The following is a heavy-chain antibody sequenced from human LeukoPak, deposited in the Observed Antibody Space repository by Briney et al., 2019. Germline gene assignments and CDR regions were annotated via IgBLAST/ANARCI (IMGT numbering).Heavy chain of an antibody. CDR2: IKQDGSEK. Sequence: GGSLRLSCAASGFTFSSYSMNWVRQAPGKGLEWVANIKQDGSEKYYVDSVKGRFTISRDNAKNSLYLQMNSLRAEDTAVYYCARGGTRGTMVRGVIVYWGQGTLVTVSS. J-gene: IGHJ4*02. CDR1: GFTFSSYS. D-gene: IGHD3-10*01. V-gene: IGHV3-7*01. CDR3: ARGGTRGTMVRGVIVY.